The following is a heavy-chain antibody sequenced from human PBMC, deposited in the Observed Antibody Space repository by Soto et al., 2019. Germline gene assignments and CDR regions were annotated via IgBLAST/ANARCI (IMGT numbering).Heavy chain of an antibody. CDR1: GGSVSIGGYY. V-gene: IGHV4-61*08. CDR3: VRGYAV. CDR2: MYNSGNT. J-gene: IGHJ3*01. Sequence: SETQSLTSTVSGGSVSIGGYYWRWIRQPPGKGLEWIGYMYNSGNTNYNPSLKSRVTISVDTSKNQFSLKLSSVTAADTAVYYCVRGYAVWGQGKMVTFSS. D-gene: IGHD2-2*01.